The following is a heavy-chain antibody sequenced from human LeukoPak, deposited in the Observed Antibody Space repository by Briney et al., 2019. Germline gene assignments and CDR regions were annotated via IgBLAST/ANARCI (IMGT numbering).Heavy chain of an antibody. CDR1: GFTVSSTY. J-gene: IGHJ6*02. D-gene: IGHD3-10*01. Sequence: GGSLRLSCAPSGFTVSSTYMSGVRQAPGKGLEGVSIISGGGDTFYAGSVKGRFTISRDTSKNTLYLQMTSLRAEDTAVYYCAGRGSGYYYGMNVWGQGTTVTVSS. V-gene: IGHV3-66*01. CDR2: ISGGGDT. CDR3: AGRGSGYYYGMNV.